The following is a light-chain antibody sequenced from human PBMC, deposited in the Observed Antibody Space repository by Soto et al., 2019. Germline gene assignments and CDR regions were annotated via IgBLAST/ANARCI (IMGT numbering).Light chain of an antibody. CDR1: PGISSW. CDR3: QQANSFPIT. CDR2: AAS. Sequence: DIQMTQSPSSVSASVGDRVTITCRASPGISSWLAWYQKKPGKAPNILIYAASSLQSGGPSRFSGSESGTDFTLTISRLQPEDCAIYFCQQANSFPITFGPGTRLESK. J-gene: IGKJ5*01. V-gene: IGKV1-12*01.